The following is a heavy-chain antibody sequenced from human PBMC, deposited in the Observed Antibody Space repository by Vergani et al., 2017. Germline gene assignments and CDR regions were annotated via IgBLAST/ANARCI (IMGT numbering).Heavy chain of an antibody. D-gene: IGHD6-19*01. CDR2: ISGRGGST. Sequence: EVQLLESGGGLVQPGGSLRLSCAASGLTFSSYAMSWVRQAPGKGLEWVSAISGRGGSTYYADSVKGRFTISRDNSKNTLYLQMNSLRAEDTAVYYCAIRVWFPSPLDCWSQGPLPTVSS. CDR1: GLTFSSYA. J-gene: IGHJ4*02. CDR3: AIRVWFPSPLDC. V-gene: IGHV3-23*01.